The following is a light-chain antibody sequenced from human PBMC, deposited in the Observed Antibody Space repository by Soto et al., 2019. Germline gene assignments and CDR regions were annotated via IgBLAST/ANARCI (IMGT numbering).Light chain of an antibody. CDR1: PSVSSY. CDR2: DAS. V-gene: IGKV3-11*01. CDR3: QQRSNWPWM. J-gene: IGKJ1*01. Sequence: EIVLTQSPATLSLSPGERATLSCRASPSVSSYLAWYQQKPGQAPRLLIYDASNRATGIPARFSGSGSGTDFTLTISSLEPEDFAVYYCQQRSNWPWMFGQGTKVEIK.